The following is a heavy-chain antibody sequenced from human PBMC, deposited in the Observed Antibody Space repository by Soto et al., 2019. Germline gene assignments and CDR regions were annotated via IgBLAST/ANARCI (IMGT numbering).Heavy chain of an antibody. D-gene: IGHD2-2*01. CDR2: INSDGTTT. CDR3: ATDGSYAQHV. Sequence: EVQLVVSGGGLVQPGVSLRLSCAASGFTFSNTWMHWVRQAPGKGLVWVSHINSDGTTTTYADSVKGRFTISRDNAKNTVHLQMNSLRAEDTAVYYCATDGSYAQHVWGQGTTVTVSS. J-gene: IGHJ6*02. CDR1: GFTFSNTW. V-gene: IGHV3-74*01.